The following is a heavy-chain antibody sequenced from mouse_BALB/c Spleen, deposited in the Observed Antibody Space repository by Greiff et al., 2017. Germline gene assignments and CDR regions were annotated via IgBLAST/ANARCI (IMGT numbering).Heavy chain of an antibody. Sequence: VQLKQSGSELRSPGSSVKLSCKDFDSEVFPIAYMSWVRQKPGHGFEWIGDILPSIGRTIYGEKFEDKATLDADTVSNTAYLELNSLTSEDSAIYYCARPFITTARTTHWYFDVWGAGTTVTVSS. J-gene: IGHJ1*01. CDR1: DSEVFPIAY. D-gene: IGHD1-2*01. CDR2: ILPSIGRT. CDR3: ARPFITTARTTHWYFDV. V-gene: IGHV15-2*02.